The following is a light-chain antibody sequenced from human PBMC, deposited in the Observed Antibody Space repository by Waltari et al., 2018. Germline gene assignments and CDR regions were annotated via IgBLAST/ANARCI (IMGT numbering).Light chain of an antibody. CDR3: QQYYSIPYT. J-gene: IGKJ2*01. CDR1: QSVLYSSNNKNY. Sequence: DIVMTQSPDSLAVSLGERATINCKSSQSVLYSSNNKNYLAWYQQKPGQPPKLLIYWASTRESWVPDRFSGSGSGTDFTLTISSLQAEDVAVYYCQQYYSIPYTFGQGTKLEIK. CDR2: WAS. V-gene: IGKV4-1*01.